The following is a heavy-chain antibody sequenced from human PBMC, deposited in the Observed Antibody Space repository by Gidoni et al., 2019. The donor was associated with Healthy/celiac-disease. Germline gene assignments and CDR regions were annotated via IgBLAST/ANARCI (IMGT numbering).Heavy chain of an antibody. D-gene: IGHD3-10*01. Sequence: EVQLVQSGAEVKKPGESLRISCQGSGYSFTSYWISWVPQMPGKGLEWMGRIDPSDSYTNYRPSFQGHVTISADKSISTAYLQWSSLKASDTAMYYCARHAVWGGSGSYYNDDPWGQGTLVTVSS. CDR3: ARHAVWGGSGSYYNDDP. J-gene: IGHJ5*02. CDR1: GYSFTSYW. V-gene: IGHV5-10-1*03. CDR2: IDPSDSYT.